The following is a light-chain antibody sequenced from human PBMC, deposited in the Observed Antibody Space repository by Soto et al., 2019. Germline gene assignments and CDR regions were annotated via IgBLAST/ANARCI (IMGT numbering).Light chain of an antibody. CDR1: QSVSSH. CDR2: DAS. CDR3: KPYDVWHLP. J-gene: IGKJ1*01. Sequence: IVLTQSPATRSRSPGGGGTPSPTPSQSVSSHLAWYQQKPGQGPRLLIYDASKSATGIQARFSGSGSGTEFTLTISSLQSEDLGVYSCKPYDVWHLPFGQGTKVDIK. V-gene: IGKV3-15*01.